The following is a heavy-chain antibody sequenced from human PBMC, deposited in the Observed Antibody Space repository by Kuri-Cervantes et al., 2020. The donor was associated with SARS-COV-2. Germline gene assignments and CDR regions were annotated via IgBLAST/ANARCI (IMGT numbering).Heavy chain of an antibody. D-gene: IGHD3-3*01. Sequence: GESPEIFCAASGFPFKSYSMHWVRQAPGKGLEWVSYISSSSSTIYHPDSVKGRFTISRDNPKNSLYLQMNRLRDEDTAVYYSASDLLNVWSGYYYDYGMDVWGQGTTVTVSS. V-gene: IGHV3-48*02. J-gene: IGHJ6*02. CDR2: ISSSSSTI. CDR1: GFPFKSYS. CDR3: ASDLLNVWSGYYYDYGMDV.